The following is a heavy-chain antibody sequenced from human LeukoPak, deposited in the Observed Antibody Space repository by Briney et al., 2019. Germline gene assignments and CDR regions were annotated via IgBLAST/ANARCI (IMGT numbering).Heavy chain of an antibody. CDR3: ASSPNFSEAFDN. CDR1: GFTFSTDS. CDR2: ISSRGSYI. V-gene: IGHV3-21*01. Sequence: GGSLRLSCAASGFTFSTDSMNWVRQAPGKGLEWVSSISSRGSYIQYADSVRGRFTLSRDNAKNSLSLQMNSLRAEDTALYYCASSPNFSEAFDNWGRGTLVIVSS. D-gene: IGHD2-8*01. J-gene: IGHJ4*02.